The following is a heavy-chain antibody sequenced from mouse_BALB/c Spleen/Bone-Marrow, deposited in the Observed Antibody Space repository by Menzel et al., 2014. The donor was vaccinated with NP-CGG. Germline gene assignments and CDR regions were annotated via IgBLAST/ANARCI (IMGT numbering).Heavy chain of an antibody. CDR1: GYTFTSYW. V-gene: IGHV1-69*02. Sequence: QVQLKESGAELVRPGASVKLSCNASGYTFTSYWINWMKQRPGQGLEWIGNIYPSDSYTNYNQKFKDRATLTVDKSSSTAYMQLSSPTSEDSAVYYCTRSYGSSYESYFDYWGQSTTLTVSS. CDR2: IYPSDSYT. D-gene: IGHD1-1*01. J-gene: IGHJ2*01. CDR3: TRSYGSSYESYFDY.